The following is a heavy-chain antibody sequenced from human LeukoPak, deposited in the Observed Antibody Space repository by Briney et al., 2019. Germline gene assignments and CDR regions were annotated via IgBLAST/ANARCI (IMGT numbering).Heavy chain of an antibody. D-gene: IGHD3-10*01. CDR2: INPNTGGT. Sequence: ASVKVSCKASGYTFTGYYMHWVRQAPGQGLEWMAWINPNTGGTNYAQVFQGRVTLTRDTSISTVYMEVTRLKSDDTAIYYCARDRSRGSGQFDPWGQGTLVTVSS. J-gene: IGHJ5*02. CDR1: GYTFTGYY. CDR3: ARDRSRGSGQFDP. V-gene: IGHV1-2*02.